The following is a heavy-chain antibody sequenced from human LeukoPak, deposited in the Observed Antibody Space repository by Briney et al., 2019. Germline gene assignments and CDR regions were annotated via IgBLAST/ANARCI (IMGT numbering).Heavy chain of an antibody. J-gene: IGHJ4*02. Sequence: GGSLRLSCAASGFTFSSYGMHWVRQTPGKGLDWVAFIRYDGSNKYYADSVKGRFTISRDNSKNTLYLQMNSLRADDTAVYYCAEGIHYYDSSGYYYWGQGTLVTVSS. V-gene: IGHV3-30*02. CDR2: IRYDGSNK. D-gene: IGHD3-22*01. CDR1: GFTFSSYG. CDR3: AEGIHYYDSSGYYY.